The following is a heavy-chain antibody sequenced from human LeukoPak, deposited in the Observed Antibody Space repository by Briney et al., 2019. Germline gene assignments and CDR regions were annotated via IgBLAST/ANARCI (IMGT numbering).Heavy chain of an antibody. CDR2: ISGSGGST. J-gene: IGHJ6*02. D-gene: IGHD3-10*01. CDR3: AKTYYGSGSYYDGMDV. Sequence: GGSLRLSCAASGFTFSSSAMSWVRQAPGKGLEWVSAISGSGGSTYYADSVKGRFTISRDNSKNTLYLQMNSLRAEDTAVYYCAKTYYGSGSYYDGMDVWGQGATVAVSS. CDR1: GFTFSSSA. V-gene: IGHV3-23*01.